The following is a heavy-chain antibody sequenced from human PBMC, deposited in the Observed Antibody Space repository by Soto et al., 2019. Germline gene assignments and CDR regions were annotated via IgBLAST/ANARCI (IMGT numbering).Heavy chain of an antibody. D-gene: IGHD2-2*01. CDR2: ISGSGADT. CDR3: ARDLVRIAVSGAFDH. CDR1: GFSFSTYA. J-gene: IGHJ4*02. V-gene: IGHV3-23*01. Sequence: PGGSLRLSCAASGFSFSTYAMSWVRQAPGKGLEWVSTISGSGADTYNAHSVKGRFTISRDNSKNTLSLHMDSLRAEDTAIYYCARDLVRIAVSGAFDHWGQGTLVTVSS.